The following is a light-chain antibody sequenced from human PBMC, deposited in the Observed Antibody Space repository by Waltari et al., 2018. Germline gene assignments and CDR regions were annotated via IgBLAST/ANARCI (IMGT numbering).Light chain of an antibody. V-gene: IGLV2-14*03. CDR3: TSFVSDRPC. CDR2: EIH. Sequence: QSALTQPASMSGSLGQSITISCSGASSDFGLYDFVSWFQQHPGKAPKLIIYEIHNRPSGISPRFSGSRSDNTASLTISDLQADDEADYYCTSFVSDRPCFGGGTKVTVL. J-gene: IGLJ2*01. CDR1: SSDFGLYDF.